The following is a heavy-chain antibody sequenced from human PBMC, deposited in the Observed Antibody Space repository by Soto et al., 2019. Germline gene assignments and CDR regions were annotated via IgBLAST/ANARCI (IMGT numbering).Heavy chain of an antibody. J-gene: IGHJ6*02. CDR1: GFTFTDYC. CDR3: AIFKLPRYHYYYSMEV. V-gene: IGHV3-74*01. Sequence: EEQLVESGGGLVQAGGSLRLSCAASGFTFTDYCIHWVRQYPGQGLVWVSRIRSDGIGTTYADSVKGRFTISRDNAKHTAYLQMNILRAEDTAVYFCAIFKLPRYHYYYSMEVRCQGTTVTFSS. D-gene: IGHD2-21*01. CDR2: IRSDGIGT.